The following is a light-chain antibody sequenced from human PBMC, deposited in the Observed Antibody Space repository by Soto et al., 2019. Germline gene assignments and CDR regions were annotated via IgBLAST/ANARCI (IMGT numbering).Light chain of an antibody. CDR1: QSVDSN. J-gene: IGKJ1*01. CDR3: QQYNNWWT. Sequence: EILMTQSPATLSVSPGERATLSCRASQSVDSNLAWYRQKPGQAPRLLIYGASTRATGISARFSGSGSGTEFTLTISSLQSEDFGVYYCQQYNNWWTFGQGTKVDIK. CDR2: GAS. V-gene: IGKV3-15*01.